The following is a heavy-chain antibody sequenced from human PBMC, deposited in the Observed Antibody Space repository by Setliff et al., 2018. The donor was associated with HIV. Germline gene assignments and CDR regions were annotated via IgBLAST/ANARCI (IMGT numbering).Heavy chain of an antibody. D-gene: IGHD3-10*01. Sequence: PGGSLRLSCAASGFTFNHHWMHWVRQAPGKGLVWVSRINSDGSDITYADSVKGRFTISRDNAKSSLYLQMDSLRAEDTALYYCARDYYATGTYYLPSDCWGQGTLVTVSS. CDR2: INSDGSDI. CDR3: ARDYYATGTYYLPSDC. CDR1: GFTFNHHW. J-gene: IGHJ4*02. V-gene: IGHV3-74*01.